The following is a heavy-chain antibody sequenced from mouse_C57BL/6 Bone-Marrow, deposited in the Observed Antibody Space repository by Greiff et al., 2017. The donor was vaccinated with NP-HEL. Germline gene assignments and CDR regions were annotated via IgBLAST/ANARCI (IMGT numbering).Heavy chain of an antibody. D-gene: IGHD1-1*01. CDR3: AIRTTVVPFDY. J-gene: IGHJ2*01. Sequence: QVHVKQPGAELVKPGASVKVSCKASGYTFTSYWMHWVKQRPGQGLEWIGRIHPSDSDTNYNQKFKGKATLTVDKSSSTAYMQLSSLTSEDSAVYYCAIRTTVVPFDYWGQGTTLTVSS. V-gene: IGHV1-74*01. CDR1: GYTFTSYW. CDR2: IHPSDSDT.